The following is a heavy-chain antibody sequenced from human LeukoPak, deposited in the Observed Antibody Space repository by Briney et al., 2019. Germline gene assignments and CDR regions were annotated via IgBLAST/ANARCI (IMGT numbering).Heavy chain of an antibody. Sequence: ASVKVSCKASGHTFIGYYMHWMRQAPGQGLEWMGWTNPNSGDTNYAQKFQGRVTMTRDTSISTAYMKLSRLRSDDTAVYYCASPGGYGARLDYWGQGTLVTVSS. CDR1: GHTFIGYY. V-gene: IGHV1-2*02. J-gene: IGHJ4*02. CDR3: ASPGGYGARLDY. D-gene: IGHD4-17*01. CDR2: TNPNSGDT.